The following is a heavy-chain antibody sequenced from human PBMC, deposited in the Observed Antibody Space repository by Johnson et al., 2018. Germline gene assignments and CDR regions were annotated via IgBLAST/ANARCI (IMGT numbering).Heavy chain of an antibody. D-gene: IGHD3-22*01. CDR1: GGTFSSYT. V-gene: IGHV1-69*14. CDR2: ITPLFGTA. CDR3: EGHPSLITAPSAVSAENHRDV. Sequence: QVQLVQSGAEVKKPGSSVKVSCRVFGGTFSSYTISWVRQARGQGLEWMGGITPLFGTANYAQKFQGRVTQTADKSTSTSYMELTRRTSEDTAVYYLEGHPSLITAPSAVSAENHRDVWGPGTTVTIS. J-gene: IGHJ6*02.